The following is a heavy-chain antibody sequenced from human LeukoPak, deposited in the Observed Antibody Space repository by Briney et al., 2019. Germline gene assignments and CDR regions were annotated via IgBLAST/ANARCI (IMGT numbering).Heavy chain of an antibody. CDR3: AKDRLPVGVLFDF. D-gene: IGHD1-26*01. CDR1: GFIFDDSA. V-gene: IGHV3-9*01. Sequence: PGRSLRLSSAASGFIFDDSAMHWVRQDPGKGLEWVSRISWNSGSIGYADSVMGRFTISRDNAKNSLYLQMNSLRGEDTALYYCAKDRLPVGVLFDFWGQGTLVTVSS. CDR2: ISWNSGSI. J-gene: IGHJ4*02.